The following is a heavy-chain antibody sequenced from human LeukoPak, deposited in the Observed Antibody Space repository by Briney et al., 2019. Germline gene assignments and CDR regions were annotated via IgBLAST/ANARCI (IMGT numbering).Heavy chain of an antibody. CDR1: GYSISSGYY. V-gene: IGHV4-38-2*01. CDR3: ARLSGAPVRHPIYHFDY. CDR2: IYHSGST. Sequence: PSETLSLTCAVSGYSISSGYYWGWIRQPPGKGLEWIGNIYHSGSTYKNPSLKSRVTISLDTSKNQFSLKLSSVTPADTAMYYCARLSGAPVRHPIYHFDYWGQGTLVTVSS. J-gene: IGHJ4*02. D-gene: IGHD2-2*02.